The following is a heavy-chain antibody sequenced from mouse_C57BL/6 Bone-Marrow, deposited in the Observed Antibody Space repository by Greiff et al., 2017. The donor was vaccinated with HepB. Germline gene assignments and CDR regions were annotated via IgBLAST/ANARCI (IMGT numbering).Heavy chain of an antibody. J-gene: IGHJ3*01. V-gene: IGHV1-59*01. CDR3: ARWDYPWFAY. D-gene: IGHD2-4*01. Sequence: QVQLQQSGAELVRPGTSVKLSCKASGYTFTSYWMHWVKQRPGQGLEWIGVIDPSDSYTNYNQKFKGKATLTVDTSSSTAYMQLSSLTSEDSAVYYCARWDYPWFAYWGQGTLVTVSA. CDR2: IDPSDSYT. CDR1: GYTFTSYW.